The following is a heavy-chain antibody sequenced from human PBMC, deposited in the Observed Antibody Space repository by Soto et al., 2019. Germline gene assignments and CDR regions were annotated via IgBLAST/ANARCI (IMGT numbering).Heavy chain of an antibody. CDR3: ARYDYSIHGHDY. Sequence: EVQLVESGGGLVQPGGSLRLSCAASGFTFSSYTMHWVRQAPGKGLEWVSFITSTSSTIYYEDSLKGRFTISRDNAKNSLYLQMNSLRDEDTAVYYWARYDYSIHGHDYWGQGTLVTVSA. J-gene: IGHJ4*02. V-gene: IGHV3-48*02. D-gene: IGHD4-4*01. CDR2: ITSTSSTI. CDR1: GFTFSSYT.